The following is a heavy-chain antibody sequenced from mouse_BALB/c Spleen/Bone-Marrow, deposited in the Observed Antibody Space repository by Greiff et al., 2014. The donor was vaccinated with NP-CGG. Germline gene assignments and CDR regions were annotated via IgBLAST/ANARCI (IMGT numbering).Heavy chain of an antibody. CDR2: IHPNSGNT. J-gene: IGHJ2*01. Sequence: VQLQQSGSVLVRPGASVKLSCKASGYAFTSSWMHWAKQRPGQGLEWIGEIHPNSGNTNYNEKFKGKATLTVDTSSSTAYVDLSSPTSEDSAVYYCARGATALDYWGQGTTLTVSS. CDR3: ARGATALDY. CDR1: GYAFTSSW. V-gene: IGHV1S130*01. D-gene: IGHD1-2*01.